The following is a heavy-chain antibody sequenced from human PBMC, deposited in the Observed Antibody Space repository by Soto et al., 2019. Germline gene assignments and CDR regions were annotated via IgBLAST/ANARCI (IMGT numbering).Heavy chain of an antibody. J-gene: IGHJ3*02. Sequence: SFWGGLMSKITGKGLEWMGIIYPGDSDTRYSPSFQGQVTISADKSISTAYLQWSSLKASDTAMYYCARPVDMATIGAFDIPGQAPMGT. CDR3: ARPVDMATIGAFDI. D-gene: IGHD5-12*01. V-gene: IGHV5-51*01. CDR2: IYPGDSDT. CDR1: SFW.